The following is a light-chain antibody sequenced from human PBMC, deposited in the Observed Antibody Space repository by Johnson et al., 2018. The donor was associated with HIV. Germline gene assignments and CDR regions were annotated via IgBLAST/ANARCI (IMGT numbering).Light chain of an antibody. CDR3: GTWDNSLSAV. V-gene: IGLV1-51*02. CDR2: ENN. CDR1: SSNIGNNY. Sequence: QSVLTQPPSVSAAPRQKVTISCSGSSSNIGNNYVSWYQQLPGTAPKLLIYENNKRPSGIPDRFSGSKSGTSATLGITGLQTGDEADDYCGTWDNSLSAVFGTGTKVTVL. J-gene: IGLJ1*01.